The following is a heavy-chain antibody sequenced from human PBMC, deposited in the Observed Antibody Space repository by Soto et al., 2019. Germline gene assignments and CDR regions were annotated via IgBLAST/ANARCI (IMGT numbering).Heavy chain of an antibody. V-gene: IGHV3-9*01. CDR1: GFTFDDYA. J-gene: IGHJ4*02. Sequence: SLRLSCAVSGFTFDDYAMHWVRQAPGGGLEWVSGINWNSAVIGYADSVKGRFTISRDNAKNALYLQMTSLRSEDTALYYCARDPSVTAIGRADHWGQGTLVTVS. D-gene: IGHD5-18*01. CDR2: INWNSAVI. CDR3: ARDPSVTAIGRADH.